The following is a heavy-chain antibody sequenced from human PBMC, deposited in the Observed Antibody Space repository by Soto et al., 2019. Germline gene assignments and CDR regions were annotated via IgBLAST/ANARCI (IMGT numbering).Heavy chain of an antibody. CDR2: IIPIFGTT. V-gene: IGHV1-69*13. CDR3: AGHYGSSWYSYFRH. Sequence: SVKVSCKASGGTFSSYAISWVRQAPGQGLEWMGGIIPIFGTTNYAQKFQGRVTITADESTSTVYMELSRLRSEDTAVYYCAGHYGSSWYSYFRHYCQDTRFTVSS. D-gene: IGHD6-13*01. J-gene: IGHJ1*01. CDR1: GGTFSSYA.